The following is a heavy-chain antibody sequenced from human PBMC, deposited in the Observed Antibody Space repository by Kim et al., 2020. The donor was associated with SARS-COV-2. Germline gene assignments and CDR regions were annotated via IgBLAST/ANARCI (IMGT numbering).Heavy chain of an antibody. D-gene: IGHD6-19*01. CDR3: ARGSGWAFDY. CDR2: T. J-gene: IGHJ4*02. V-gene: IGHV1-3*01. Sequence: TKYSQRFRGRVTITRDTATSTAYMELSSLRSEDTAVYYCARGSGWAFDYWGQGTLVTVAS.